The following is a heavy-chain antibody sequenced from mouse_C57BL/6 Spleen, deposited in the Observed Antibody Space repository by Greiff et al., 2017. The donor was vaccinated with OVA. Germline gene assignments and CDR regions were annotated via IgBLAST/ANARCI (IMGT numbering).Heavy chain of an antibody. V-gene: IGHV1-52*01. J-gene: IGHJ4*01. D-gene: IGHD1-1*01. CDR2: IDPSDSET. CDR3: ARGYGYNGSGYGAMDY. CDR1: GYTFTSYW. Sequence: QVQLQQPGAELVRPGSSVKLSCKASGYTFTSYWMHWVKQRPIQGLEWIGNIDPSDSETPYNQKFKDKATLTVDKSSSTAYMQLSSLTSENSAVYDCARGYGYNGSGYGAMDYWGQGTTVTVSS.